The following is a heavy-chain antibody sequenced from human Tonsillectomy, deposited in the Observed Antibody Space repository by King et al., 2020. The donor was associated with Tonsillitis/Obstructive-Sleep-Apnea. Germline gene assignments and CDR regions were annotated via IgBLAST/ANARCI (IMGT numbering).Heavy chain of an antibody. CDR1: GYTFTSYY. CDR2: INPLGGST. D-gene: IGHD6-13*01. V-gene: IGHV1-46*01. J-gene: IGHJ6*02. Sequence: VQLVESGAEVKKPGASMKVSCKASGYTFTSYYMHWVRQAPGQGLEWMGIINPLGGSTSYAQRFQGRVTMTRDTSTSTGYMELSSLRSEDTAIYYCARDQGSSWEEGMDVWGQGTTVTVSS. CDR3: ARDQGSSWEEGMDV.